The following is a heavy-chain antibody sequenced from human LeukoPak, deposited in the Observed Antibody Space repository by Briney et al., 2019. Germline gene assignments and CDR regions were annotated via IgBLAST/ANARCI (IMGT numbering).Heavy chain of an antibody. V-gene: IGHV3-7*01. CDR1: GFTFSNYW. D-gene: IGHD4-17*01. CDR3: ARVSARWSLPDNLDY. J-gene: IGHJ4*02. CDR2: IKQDGSEK. Sequence: GGSLRLSCGASGFTFSNYWMSWVRQAPGKGLEWVANIKQDGSEKYYVDSVKGRFTISRDNAKNSLYVQMNSLRAEDTAVYYCARVSARWSLPDNLDYWGQGTLVTVSS.